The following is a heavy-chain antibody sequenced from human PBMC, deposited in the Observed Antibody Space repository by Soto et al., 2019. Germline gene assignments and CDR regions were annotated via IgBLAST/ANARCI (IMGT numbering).Heavy chain of an antibody. D-gene: IGHD3-3*01. Sequence: QLQLQESGPALVKPSETLSLTCTVSGGSISSITYYWGWIRHSPEKGLEWIGYIHYGGSTYSNPSLESRATISLDTSKNQCSLRLTSVNASDTGVYYCARCTPDLLQSYFLSGYYLSYFDYWGQGSLVTVSA. CDR2: IHYGGST. J-gene: IGHJ4*02. V-gene: IGHV4-39*01. CDR3: ARCTPDLLQSYFLSGYYLSYFDY. CDR1: GGSISSITYY.